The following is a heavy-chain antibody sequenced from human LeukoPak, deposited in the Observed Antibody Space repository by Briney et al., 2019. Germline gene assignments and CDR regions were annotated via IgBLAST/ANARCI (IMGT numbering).Heavy chain of an antibody. CDR3: AKDPATMVRGVPTYFDY. D-gene: IGHD3-10*01. V-gene: IGHV3-30*02. CDR1: GFTFRNYG. CDR2: IRYDGSNK. J-gene: IGHJ4*02. Sequence: GGSLRPSCAASGFTFRNYGMHWVRQAPGKGLEWVAFIRYDGSNKYYADSVKGRFTISRDNSKNTLYLQMNSLRAEDTAVYYCAKDPATMVRGVPTYFDYWGQGTLVTVSS.